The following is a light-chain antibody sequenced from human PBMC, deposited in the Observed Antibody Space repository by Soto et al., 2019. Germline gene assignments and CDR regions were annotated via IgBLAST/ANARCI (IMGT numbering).Light chain of an antibody. J-gene: IGKJ5*01. CDR1: QSVTTN. V-gene: IGKV3-20*01. CDR3: HHYGGSPIT. Sequence: EVVMTQSPATLSVSPGERVTFSCRASQSVTTNLAWYQHKPGQSPRLLIYGASTRATGIPDRFSGSGSGTDFTLTISRLEPEDFAVYYCHHYGGSPITFGQGTRLEIK. CDR2: GAS.